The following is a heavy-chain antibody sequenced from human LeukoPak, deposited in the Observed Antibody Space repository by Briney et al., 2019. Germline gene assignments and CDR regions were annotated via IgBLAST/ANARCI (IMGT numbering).Heavy chain of an antibody. CDR1: GYTFTGYY. CDR2: MNPNSGNT. CDR3: ARGSWQQRDY. V-gene: IGHV1-8*02. Sequence: ASVKVSCKASGYTFTGYYMHWVRQAPGQGLEWMGWMNPNSGNTGYAQKFQGRVTMTRNTSISTAYMELSSLRSEDTAVYYCARGSWQQRDYWGQGTLVTVSS. D-gene: IGHD6-13*01. J-gene: IGHJ4*02.